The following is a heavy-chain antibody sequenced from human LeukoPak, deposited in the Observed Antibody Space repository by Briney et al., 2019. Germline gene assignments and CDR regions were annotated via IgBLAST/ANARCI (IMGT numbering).Heavy chain of an antibody. CDR3: ARRMVATWYYFDY. CDR1: GGTFISYA. Sequence: SVKVSCKASGGTFISYAISWVRQAPGQGLEWMGGIIPIFGTANYAQKFQGRVTITADESTSTAYMELSSLRSEDTAVYYCARRMVATWYYFDYWGQGTLVTVSS. V-gene: IGHV1-69*13. J-gene: IGHJ4*02. CDR2: IIPIFGTA. D-gene: IGHD5-12*01.